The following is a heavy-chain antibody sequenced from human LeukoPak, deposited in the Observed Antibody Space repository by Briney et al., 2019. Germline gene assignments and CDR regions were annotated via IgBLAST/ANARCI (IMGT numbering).Heavy chain of an antibody. J-gene: IGHJ4*02. CDR3: AHSYYYDSSGYYIPCYFEY. V-gene: IGHV2-5*01. Sequence: SGPTLVIPTQTLTLTCTFSGFSLSTSGVGVGWIRQPPGKALEWLALIYWNDVKRYSPSLKSRRNIPKDPSKNQVVLTMTNMDPVDTATYYCAHSYYYDSSGYYIPCYFEYWGRGTRVTVSS. CDR1: GFSLSTSGVG. CDR2: IYWNDVK. D-gene: IGHD3-22*01.